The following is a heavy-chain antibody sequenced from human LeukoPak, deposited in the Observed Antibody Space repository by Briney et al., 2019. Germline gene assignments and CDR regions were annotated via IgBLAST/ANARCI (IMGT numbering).Heavy chain of an antibody. CDR1: GFTFSSYA. Sequence: GGSLRLSCAASGFTFSSYAMHWVRQAPGKGLEWVAVISYDGSNKYYADSVKGRFTISRDNSKNTLYLQMNSLRAEDTAVYYCARDGPARQQLVRLRYYFDYWGQGTLVTVSS. CDR3: ARDGPARQQLVRLRYYFDY. V-gene: IGHV3-30*04. J-gene: IGHJ4*02. D-gene: IGHD6-13*01. CDR2: ISYDGSNK.